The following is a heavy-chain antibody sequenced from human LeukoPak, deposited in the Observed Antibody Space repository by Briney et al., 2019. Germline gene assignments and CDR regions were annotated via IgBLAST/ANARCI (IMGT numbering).Heavy chain of an antibody. J-gene: IGHJ6*03. D-gene: IGHD6-6*01. V-gene: IGHV4-31*03. CDR3: ARDRRIAARPDYYYYMDV. CDR1: GGSISSGGYY. Sequence: SQTLSLTCTVSGGSISSGGYYWSWIRQHPGKGLEWIGYIYYSGSTYYNPSLKSRVTISVDTSKNQFSLKLSSVTAADTAVYYCARDRRIAARPDYYYYMDVRGKGTTVTVSS. CDR2: IYYSGST.